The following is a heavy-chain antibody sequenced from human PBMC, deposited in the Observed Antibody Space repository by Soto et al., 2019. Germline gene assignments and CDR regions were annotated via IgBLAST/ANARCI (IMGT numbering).Heavy chain of an antibody. CDR3: AKSVRYCLGSSCSPEAFDV. CDR1: GFSFSDSG. Sequence: QVHLVESGGGVVQPGRSLRLSCVASGFSFSDSGMHWVRQAPGKGLEWVAAISYDGSNKYYADSVNDRFTISRDNSKNTLSLQMNSLIAEDKAVYYCAKSVRYCLGSSCSPEAFDVWGQGTLVSVSS. CDR2: ISYDGSNK. V-gene: IGHV3-30*18. J-gene: IGHJ3*01. D-gene: IGHD2-15*01.